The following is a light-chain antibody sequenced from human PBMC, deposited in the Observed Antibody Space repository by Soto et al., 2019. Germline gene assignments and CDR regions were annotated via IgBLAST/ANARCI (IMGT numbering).Light chain of an antibody. Sequence: DIPMTQSPSTMSASIGDRVTITCRASLSISNWLAWYKQKPGKAPKLLIYEASNLQRGVTSRFSGSGSGKELSLTMSSLQPEDFATFYCQQYNTYSRTFGQGTKVEIK. CDR1: LSISNW. CDR2: EAS. V-gene: IGKV1-5*03. J-gene: IGKJ1*01. CDR3: QQYNTYSRT.